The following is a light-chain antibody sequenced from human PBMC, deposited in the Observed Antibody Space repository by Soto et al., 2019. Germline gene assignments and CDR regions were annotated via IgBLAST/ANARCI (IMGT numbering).Light chain of an antibody. V-gene: IGKV3-15*01. CDR1: QTIRSN. CDR2: ETS. Sequence: EIVMTQSPGTLSVSPGERATLSCRASQTIRSNLAWYQQKPGQAPRLLIYETSTRAPGIPARFSGSGSGTEFTLTISSLQSEDFAVYHCQQYNNWPPFTFGPGTKVDIK. J-gene: IGKJ3*01. CDR3: QQYNNWPPFT.